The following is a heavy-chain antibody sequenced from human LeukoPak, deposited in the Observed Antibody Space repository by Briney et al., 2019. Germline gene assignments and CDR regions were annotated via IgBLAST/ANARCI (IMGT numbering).Heavy chain of an antibody. Sequence: GGSLRLSCAASGFTFDDYAMHWVRQAPGKGLEWVSLISGDGGSTYYADSVKGRFTISRDNSKNSLYLQMNSLRTEDTALYYCAKAATLLLLEGYFAYWGQGTLVTVSS. CDR2: ISGDGGST. CDR3: AKAATLLLLEGYFAY. V-gene: IGHV3-43*02. D-gene: IGHD3-10*01. CDR1: GFTFDDYA. J-gene: IGHJ4*02.